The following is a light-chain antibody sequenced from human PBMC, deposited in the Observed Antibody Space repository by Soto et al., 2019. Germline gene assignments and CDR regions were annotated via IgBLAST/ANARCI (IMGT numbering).Light chain of an antibody. V-gene: IGKV3-20*01. CDR1: QSVSSY. CDR3: QQYGYSPIT. J-gene: IGKJ5*01. CDR2: GAS. Sequence: EIVLTQSPATLSLSPGERATLSCSASQSVSSYLAWYQQKPGQAPRLLIYGASSRATGIPDKFSGSGSGTDLTLTIDGLEPEDFAVYYCQQYGYSPITFGQGTRLEIK.